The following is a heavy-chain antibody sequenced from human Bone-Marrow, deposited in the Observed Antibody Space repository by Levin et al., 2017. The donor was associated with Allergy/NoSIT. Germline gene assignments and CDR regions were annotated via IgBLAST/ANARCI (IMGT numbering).Heavy chain of an antibody. CDR1: GFTFSSYW. J-gene: IGHJ4*02. CDR3: ARGSDTAMVYDY. D-gene: IGHD5-18*01. V-gene: IGHV3-74*01. CDR2: INSDGSST. Sequence: GGSLRLSCAASGFTFSSYWMHWVRQAPGKGLVWVSRINSDGSSTSYADSVKGRFTISRDNAKNTLYLQMNSLRAEDTAVYYCARGSDTAMVYDYWGQGTLVTVSS.